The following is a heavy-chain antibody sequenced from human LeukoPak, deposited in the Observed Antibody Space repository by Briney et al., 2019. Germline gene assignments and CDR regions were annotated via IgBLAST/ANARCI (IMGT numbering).Heavy chain of an antibody. J-gene: IGHJ6*02. CDR3: CDGMDV. CDR1: GFIFRNYY. CDR2: INGSGTTT. V-gene: IGHV3-23*01. Sequence: GGSLRLSCVASGFIFRNYYMSWVRQAPGKGLEWISAINGSGTTTYYADSVKGRFTISRDNSKNTLYLHMDRLRAEDTATYFCCDGMDVWGQGTTVTVSS.